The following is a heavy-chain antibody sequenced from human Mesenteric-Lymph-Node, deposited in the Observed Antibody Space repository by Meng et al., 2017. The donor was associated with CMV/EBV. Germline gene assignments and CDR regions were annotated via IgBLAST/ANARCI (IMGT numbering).Heavy chain of an antibody. CDR3: ARATYYYDSSGYRYYFDY. Sequence: GSLRLSCTVSGGSVSSGSYYWSWIRQPPGKGLEWIGYIYYSGSTNYNPSLKSRVTISVDTSKNQFSLKLSSVTAADTAVYYCARATYYYDSSGYRYYFDYWGQGTLVTVSS. CDR1: GGSVSSGSYY. CDR2: IYYSGST. V-gene: IGHV4-61*01. D-gene: IGHD3-22*01. J-gene: IGHJ4*02.